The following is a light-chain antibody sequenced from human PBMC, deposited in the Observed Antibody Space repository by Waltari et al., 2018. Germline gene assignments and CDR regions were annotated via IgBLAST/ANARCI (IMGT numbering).Light chain of an antibody. CDR2: DVS. CDR3: NLYAGSSTLGV. CDR1: RTDVGGYER. J-gene: IGLJ3*02. V-gene: IGLV2-18*01. Sequence: QSALTQPPSVSRSPGQSVTIPCPGIRTDVGGYERVPWYRQSPGTAPKLISSDVSNRPSGVPDRFSGSKSGNTASLTISGLQAEDGADYYCNLYAGSSTLGVFGGGTKLTVL.